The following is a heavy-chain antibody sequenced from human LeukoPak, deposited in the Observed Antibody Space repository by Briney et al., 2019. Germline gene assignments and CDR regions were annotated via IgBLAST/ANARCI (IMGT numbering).Heavy chain of an antibody. J-gene: IGHJ4*02. CDR2: ISGSGGST. CDR1: GFTFSSYA. D-gene: IGHD3-10*01. Sequence: GGSLRLSCAASGFTFSSYAMSWVRQAPGKGLEWVSAISGSGGSTYYADSVKGRFTISRDNSKNTLYLQMNSLRAEDTAVYYCAKDLYYGSGSYYNHSYFDYWGQGTLVTVSS. CDR3: AKDLYYGSGSYYNHSYFDY. V-gene: IGHV3-23*01.